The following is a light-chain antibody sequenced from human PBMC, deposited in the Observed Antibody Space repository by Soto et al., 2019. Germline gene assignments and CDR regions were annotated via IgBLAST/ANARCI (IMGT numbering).Light chain of an antibody. Sequence: SGLPQAPGTLSLSPGERATLSCRASQSVSSNLAWYQQKPGQAPRLLIYGASTRATGIPARFSGSGSGTDFTLTISRQEAEDFAVYYGQQYCSPSTFGQGTKVDIK. V-gene: IGKV3-20*01. CDR2: GAS. J-gene: IGKJ1*01. CDR3: QQYCSPST. CDR1: QSVSSN.